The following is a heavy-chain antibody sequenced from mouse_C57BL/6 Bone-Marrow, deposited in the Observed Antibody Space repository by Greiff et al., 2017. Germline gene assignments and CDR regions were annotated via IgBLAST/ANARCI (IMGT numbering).Heavy chain of an antibody. CDR2: IYPGDGDT. V-gene: IGHV1-82*01. CDR3: ARVLYYGSSYEYFYF. J-gene: IGHJ1*03. Sequence: VQLQQSGPELVKPGASVKLSCKASGYAFSSSWMNWVKQRPGKGLEWIGRIYPGDGDTNYNGKIKGKATLTADKSSSTAYMQLSSLTSEDSAVYFCARVLYYGSSYEYFYFWGRGNAVIVSS. D-gene: IGHD1-1*01. CDR1: GYAFSSSW.